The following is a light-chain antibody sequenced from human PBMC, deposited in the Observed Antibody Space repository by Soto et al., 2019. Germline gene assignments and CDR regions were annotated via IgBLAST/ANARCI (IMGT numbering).Light chain of an antibody. Sequence: DIQMTQPPSTLSGSVGDRVTITCRASQTIMTYLNWYQLKPGKPPRLLIYAASSLQSGVPSRFSGSGSGTDFTLTISSLQPEDFATYSCQQSYNSPQTFGQGTKVDIK. CDR3: QQSYNSPQT. CDR2: AAS. J-gene: IGKJ1*01. V-gene: IGKV1-39*01. CDR1: QTIMTY.